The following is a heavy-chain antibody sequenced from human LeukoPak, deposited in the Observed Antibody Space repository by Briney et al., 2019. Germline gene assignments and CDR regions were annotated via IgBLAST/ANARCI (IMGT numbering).Heavy chain of an antibody. CDR2: IYYSGST. Sequence: LSQTLSLTCTVSGGSISSGGYYWSWIRQHPGKGLEWIGYIYYSGSTYYNPSLKSRVTISVDTSKNQFSLKLSSVTAADTAVYYCARDALPPSGYYYYGMDVWGQGTTVTVSS. J-gene: IGHJ6*02. D-gene: IGHD7-27*01. V-gene: IGHV4-31*03. CDR1: GGSISSGGYY. CDR3: ARDALPPSGYYYYGMDV.